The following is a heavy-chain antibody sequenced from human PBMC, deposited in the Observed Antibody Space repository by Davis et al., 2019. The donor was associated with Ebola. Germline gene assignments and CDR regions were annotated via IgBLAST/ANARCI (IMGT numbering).Heavy chain of an antibody. J-gene: IGHJ5*02. Sequence: SVTVSFKTSGGTFTNYAVNWVRQAPGQGLAWMGRIIPVVDTKDYAQTFQGRVTLTADKATNTAYMELSGLRFDDTAVYYCARGKWFDPWGQGTLVSVTS. V-gene: IGHV1-69*04. CDR1: GGTFTNYA. CDR3: ARGKWFDP. CDR2: IIPVVDTK.